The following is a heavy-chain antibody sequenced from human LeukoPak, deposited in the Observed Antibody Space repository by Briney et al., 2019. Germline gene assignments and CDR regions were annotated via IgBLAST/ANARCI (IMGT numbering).Heavy chain of an antibody. Sequence: SETLSLTCAVYGGSFSGYYWSWLRQPPGKGLEWIGEINHSGSTNYNPSLKSRVTISVDTSKDQFSLKLSSVTAADTAVYYCARGSGGWSPTLSYFDYWGQGTLVTVSS. CDR1: GGSFSGYY. CDR3: ARGSGGWSPTLSYFDY. J-gene: IGHJ4*02. V-gene: IGHV4-34*01. CDR2: INHSGST. D-gene: IGHD3-3*01.